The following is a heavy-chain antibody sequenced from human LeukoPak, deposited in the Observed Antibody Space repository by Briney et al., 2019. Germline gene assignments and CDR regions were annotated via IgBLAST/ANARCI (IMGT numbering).Heavy chain of an antibody. J-gene: IGHJ4*02. V-gene: IGHV3-23*01. CDR1: GFTFSSYA. D-gene: IGHD5-12*01. CDR3: ARGPPERGYSGYGNY. CDR2: ISGSGGST. Sequence: GGSLRLSCAASGFTFSSYAMSWVRQAPGKGLEWVSAISGSGGSTYYADSVEGRFTISRDNSKNTLYLQMNSLRAEDTAVYYCARGPPERGYSGYGNYWGQGTLVTVSS.